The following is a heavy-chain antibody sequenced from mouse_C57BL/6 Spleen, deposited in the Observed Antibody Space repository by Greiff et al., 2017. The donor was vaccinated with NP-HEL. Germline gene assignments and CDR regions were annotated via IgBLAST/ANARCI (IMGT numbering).Heavy chain of an antibody. CDR1: GYTFTSYW. J-gene: IGHJ2*01. CDR3: ARGYGSKLDY. D-gene: IGHD1-1*01. CDR2: IDPSDSET. Sequence: QVQLQQPGAELVRPGSSVKLSCKASGYTFTSYWMHWVKQRPIQGLEWIGNIDPSDSETHYNQKFKDKATLTVDKSSSTAYMQLSSLTSEDSAVYYCARGYGSKLDYWGQGTTLTVSS. V-gene: IGHV1-52*01.